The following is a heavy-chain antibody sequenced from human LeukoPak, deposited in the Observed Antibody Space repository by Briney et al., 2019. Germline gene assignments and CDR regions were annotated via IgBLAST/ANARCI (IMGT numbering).Heavy chain of an antibody. V-gene: IGHV3-74*01. Sequence: GGSLRLSCAASGVIFSNYWMHWVRQTPGKGLVWVSRINRDGSSTSYADSVKGRFTISRDNAKNTLYLQMNSLRAEDTAVYYCTRGGGYSYGAVDYWGRGALVTVSS. CDR2: INRDGSST. CDR1: GVIFSNYW. CDR3: TRGGGYSYGAVDY. D-gene: IGHD5-18*01. J-gene: IGHJ4*02.